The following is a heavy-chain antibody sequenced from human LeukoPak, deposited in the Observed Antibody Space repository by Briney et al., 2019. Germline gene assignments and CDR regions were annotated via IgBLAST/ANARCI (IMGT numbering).Heavy chain of an antibody. CDR1: GYNFVQYG. J-gene: IGHJ4*02. Sequence: GASVKVTCQASGYNFVQYGFSWVRQAPGQGLEWMAWISPYLGNTVSAQRFQDRITLTTDTSTTTAYMELRSLISNDTAVYYCARDDVDNALDYSGQRTPVTVSS. D-gene: IGHD1-1*01. CDR2: ISPYLGNT. CDR3: ARDDVDNALDY. V-gene: IGHV1-18*04.